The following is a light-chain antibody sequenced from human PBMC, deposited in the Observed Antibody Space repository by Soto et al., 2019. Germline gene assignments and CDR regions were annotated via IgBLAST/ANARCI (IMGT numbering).Light chain of an antibody. CDR3: QQYTNYPWT. CDR2: DVS. J-gene: IGKJ1*01. CDR1: QSISSW. Sequence: DIQMTQSPPTLSASVGDRVTITCRASQSISSWLAWYQQRPGKAPNLLIYDVSSLESGVPSRFSGSGSRTEFPLTISSLQPDDFATYYCQQYTNYPWTFGQGTKVEIK. V-gene: IGKV1-5*01.